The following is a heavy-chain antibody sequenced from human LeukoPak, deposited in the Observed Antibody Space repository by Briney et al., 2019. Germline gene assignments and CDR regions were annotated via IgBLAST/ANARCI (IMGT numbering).Heavy chain of an antibody. J-gene: IGHJ4*02. CDR3: AKQTGSYCGGDCYPGY. CDR2: IRYDGSNR. V-gene: IGHV3-30*02. D-gene: IGHD2-21*01. CDR1: GFTFSSYG. Sequence: GGSLRLSCAASGFTFSSYGMHWVRQAPGKGLEWVAFIRYDGSNRYYADSVKGRFTISRDNSKNTLYLQMNSLRAEDTAVYYCAKQTGSYCGGDCYPGYWGQGTLVTVSS.